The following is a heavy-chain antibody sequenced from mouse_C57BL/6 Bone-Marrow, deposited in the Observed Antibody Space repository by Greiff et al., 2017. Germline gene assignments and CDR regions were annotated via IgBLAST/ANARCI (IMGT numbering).Heavy chain of an antibody. CDR2: IDPSDSYT. J-gene: IGHJ1*03. D-gene: IGHD1-1*01. V-gene: IGHV1-50*01. CDR3: ARDYYGSRYFDV. Sequence: VQLQQPGAELVKPGASVKLSCKASGYTFTSYWMQWVKQRPGQGLEWIGEIDPSDSYTNYNQKFKGKATLTVDTSSSTAYMQLSSLTSEDSAVYYCARDYYGSRYFDVWGTGTTVTVSS. CDR1: GYTFTSYW.